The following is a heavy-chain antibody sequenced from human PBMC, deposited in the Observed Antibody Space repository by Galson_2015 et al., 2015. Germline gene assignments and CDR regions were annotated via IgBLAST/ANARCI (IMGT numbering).Heavy chain of an antibody. CDR3: ARLAYCSGGSCSYHGMDV. D-gene: IGHD2-15*01. CDR1: GYTFTSYS. J-gene: IGHJ6*02. V-gene: IGHV1-18*01. CDR2: ISVYNDNT. Sequence: SVKVSCKASGYTFTSYSISWVRQAPGQGLEWMGWISVYNDNTNSAQKLQGRVTMTTDTFTSTAYMELRSLRSDDTAVYYCARLAYCSGGSCSYHGMDVWGQGTTVTVSS.